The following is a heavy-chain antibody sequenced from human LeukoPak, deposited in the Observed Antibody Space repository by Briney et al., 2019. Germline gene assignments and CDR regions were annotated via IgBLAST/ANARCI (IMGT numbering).Heavy chain of an antibody. J-gene: IGHJ5*02. Sequence: ASANVSCKASGYTFTGYYMHWVRQAPGQGLEWMGWINPNSGGTNYAQKFQGRVTMTRDTSISTAYMELNRLRSDDTAVYYCARDYTIFGVVRNWFDPWGQGTLVTVSS. D-gene: IGHD3-3*01. CDR2: INPNSGGT. CDR3: ARDYTIFGVVRNWFDP. V-gene: IGHV1-2*02. CDR1: GYTFTGYY.